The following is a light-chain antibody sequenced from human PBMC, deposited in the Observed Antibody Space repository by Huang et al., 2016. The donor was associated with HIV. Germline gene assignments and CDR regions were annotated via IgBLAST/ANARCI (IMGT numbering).Light chain of an antibody. V-gene: IGKV2-28*01. CDR2: LDS. CDR1: QSLLNRNGYHY. J-gene: IGKJ2*01. CDR3: MQSLQSPRT. Sequence: IVMTQSPLSLPVTPGEPASIPCRSSQSLLNRNGYHYVDWFLQKPGQSPQLLIYLDSNRASGVPARFSGSASGSDFTLTITKVEAEDVGVYYCMQSLQSPRTFGQGTKLEI.